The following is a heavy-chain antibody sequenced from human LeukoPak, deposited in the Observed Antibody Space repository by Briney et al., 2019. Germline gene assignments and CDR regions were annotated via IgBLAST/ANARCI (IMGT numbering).Heavy chain of an antibody. J-gene: IGHJ1*01. D-gene: IGHD4-17*01. CDR1: GFTFSSYN. CDR2: IHSSTIYK. CDR3: AGGRGDYHGYFQH. Sequence: GGSLRLSCAASGFTFSSYNMQWVRQPPGKGLEWVSCIHSSTIYKYFADSLKGRFIISRDNTKNSLYLQMNGLRAEDTAVYYCAGGRGDYHGYFQHWGQGTLVTVSS. V-gene: IGHV3-21*01.